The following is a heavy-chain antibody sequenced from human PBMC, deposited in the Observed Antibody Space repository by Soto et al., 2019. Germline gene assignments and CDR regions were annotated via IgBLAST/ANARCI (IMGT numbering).Heavy chain of an antibody. D-gene: IGHD3-3*01. CDR3: ARNRRHITIFGVVIPWFDP. V-gene: IGHV1-69*13. CDR2: IIPIFGTA. CDR1: GGTFSSYA. Sequence: ASVKVSCKASGGTFSSYAISWVRQAPGQGLEWMGGIIPIFGTANYAQKFQGRVTITADESTSTAYMELSSLRSEDTAVYYCARNRRHITIFGVVIPWFDPWGQGTWSPSPQ. J-gene: IGHJ5*02.